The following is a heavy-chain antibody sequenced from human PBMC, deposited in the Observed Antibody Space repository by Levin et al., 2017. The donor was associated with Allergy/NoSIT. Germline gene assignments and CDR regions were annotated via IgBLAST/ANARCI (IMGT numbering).Heavy chain of an antibody. CDR3: AKDSSSSPGGAFDI. D-gene: IGHD6-6*01. J-gene: IGHJ3*02. Sequence: GGSLRLSCAASGFTFDDYAMHWVRQAPGKGLEWVSGISWNSGSIGYADSVKGRFTISRDNAKNSLYLQMNSLRAEDTALYYCAKDSSSSPGGAFDIWGQGTMVTVSS. V-gene: IGHV3-9*01. CDR2: ISWNSGSI. CDR1: GFTFDDYA.